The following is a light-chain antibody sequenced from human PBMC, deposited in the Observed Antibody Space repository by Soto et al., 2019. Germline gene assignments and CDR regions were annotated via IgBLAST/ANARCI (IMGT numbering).Light chain of an antibody. CDR1: SSDIGIYTL. J-gene: IGLJ2*01. V-gene: IGLV2-23*02. CDR3: CSYAGFSTVI. Sequence: QSALTQPASVSGSPGQSITISCTGTSSDIGIYTLVSWYQQHPGKAPKLMIYEVTKRPSGVSYRFSGSRSGNTASLTISGLQAEDEADYYCCSYAGFSTVIFGGGTKLTVL. CDR2: EVT.